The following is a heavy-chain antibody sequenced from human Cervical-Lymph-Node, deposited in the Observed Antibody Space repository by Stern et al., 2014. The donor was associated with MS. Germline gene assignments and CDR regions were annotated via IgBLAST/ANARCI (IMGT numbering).Heavy chain of an antibody. Sequence: VQLVESGAEVKKPGASVKVSCKASGYTFTNYDINWVRQATGQGLEWMGGVNPNSGNTAYAQKLQGRVTMPRDTSINTAYMALSSLRPEDTAVYYCARSDYGDWDSWGQGTLVTVSS. CDR2: VNPNSGNT. CDR3: ARSDYGDWDS. J-gene: IGHJ4*02. V-gene: IGHV1-8*01. D-gene: IGHD4-17*01. CDR1: GYTFTNYD.